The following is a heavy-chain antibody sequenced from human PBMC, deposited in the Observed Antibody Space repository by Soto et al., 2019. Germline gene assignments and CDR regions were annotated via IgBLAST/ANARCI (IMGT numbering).Heavy chain of an antibody. CDR2: INHSGST. CDR1: GGSFRGYH. V-gene: IGHV4-34*01. J-gene: IGHJ6*02. Sequence: SETLSLTCAVYGGSFRGYHWSWIRQPPGKGLEWIGEINHSGSTNYNPSLKSRVTLSVDTSKNQFSLELTSVTAADTAVYFCARVDILTVYGCMDVWGQGTTVTVSS. CDR3: ARVDILTVYGCMDV. D-gene: IGHD3-9*01.